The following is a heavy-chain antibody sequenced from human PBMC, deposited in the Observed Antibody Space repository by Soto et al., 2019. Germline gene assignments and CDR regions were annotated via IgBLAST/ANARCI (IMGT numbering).Heavy chain of an antibody. J-gene: IGHJ4*02. CDR1: GFTFSSYA. Sequence: EVLLLESGGGLVQPGGSLRLSCAASGFTFSSYAMSWVRQAPGKGLEWVSATLGSGGNTYYADSVKGRFTISRDNSKNTLYLQMDSLRAEDTAVYYCPRRRVAVTTWYFDYWGQGTLVTVSS. D-gene: IGHD4-4*01. V-gene: IGHV3-23*01. CDR3: PRRRVAVTTWYFDY. CDR2: TLGSGGNT.